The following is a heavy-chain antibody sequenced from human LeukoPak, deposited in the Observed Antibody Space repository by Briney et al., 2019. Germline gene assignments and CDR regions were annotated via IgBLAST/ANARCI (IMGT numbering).Heavy chain of an antibody. CDR1: GGSFSGYY. J-gene: IGHJ4*02. CDR2: INHSGST. Sequence: SETLSLTCAVYGGSFSGYYWSWIRQPPGKGLEWIGEINHSGSTNYNPSLKSRVTISVDTSKNQFSLKLSSVTAADTAVYYCARAVLRYFDWSYRFDYWGQGTLVTVSS. D-gene: IGHD3-9*01. V-gene: IGHV4-34*01. CDR3: ARAVLRYFDWSYRFDY.